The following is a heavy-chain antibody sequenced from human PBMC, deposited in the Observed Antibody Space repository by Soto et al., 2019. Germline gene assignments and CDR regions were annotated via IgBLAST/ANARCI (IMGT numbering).Heavy chain of an antibody. V-gene: IGHV1-8*01. J-gene: IGHJ5*02. Sequence: ASVKVSCKASGYAFINYDINWVRQAPGQGLEWMGWMNPRSGITGYAQKFRGRVTLTRDTAKGTAYLELTGLRFEDTAVYYCARTDYAVDPSAYNWFDPWGQGTLVTVSS. CDR3: ARTDYAVDPSAYNWFDP. D-gene: IGHD4-17*01. CDR2: MNPRSGIT. CDR1: GYAFINYD.